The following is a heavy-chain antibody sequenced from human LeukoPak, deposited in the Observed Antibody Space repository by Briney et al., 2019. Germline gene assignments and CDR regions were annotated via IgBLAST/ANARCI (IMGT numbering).Heavy chain of an antibody. D-gene: IGHD5/OR15-5a*01. CDR3: ARDVSVSGMDV. CDR2: IKRDGSEK. J-gene: IGHJ6*02. V-gene: IGHV3-7*01. Sequence: GGSLRLSCAASGFTFTDYWMSWVRQAPGKGLEWVANIKRDGSEKYYVDSVKGRFTISRDNPKKSAYLQMNSLRAEDTAIYYCARDVSVSGMDVWGQGTTVTVSS. CDR1: GFTFTDYW.